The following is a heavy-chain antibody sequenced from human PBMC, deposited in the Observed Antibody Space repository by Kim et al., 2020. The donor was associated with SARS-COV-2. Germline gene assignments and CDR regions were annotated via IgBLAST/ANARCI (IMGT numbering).Heavy chain of an antibody. CDR3: ARGAGYKTYYFDY. V-gene: IGHV3-30*04. CDR1: GFTFSSYA. J-gene: IGHJ4*02. CDR2: ISYDGSNK. Sequence: GGSLRLSCAASGFTFSSYAMHWVRQAPGKGLEWVAVISYDGSNKYYADSVKGRFTISRDNSKNTLYLQMNSLRAEDTAVYYCARGAGYKTYYFDYWCQGTLVTVSS. D-gene: IGHD5-12*01.